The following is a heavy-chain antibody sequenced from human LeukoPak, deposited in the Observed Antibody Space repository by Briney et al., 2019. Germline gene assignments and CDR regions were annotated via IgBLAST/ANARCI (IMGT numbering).Heavy chain of an antibody. J-gene: IGHJ5*02. CDR2: ISGSGADT. CDR3: AKFIRDYDFWSGSYRAQWFDP. CDR1: GFTFSSYA. D-gene: IGHD3-3*01. V-gene: IGHV3-23*01. Sequence: PGGSLRLSCAASGFTFSSYAMSWVRQAPGKGLEWVSTISGSGADTYYADSVTGRFTISRDNSKDTLYLQMSSLRAGDRAVYYCAKFIRDYDFWSGSYRAQWFDPWGQGTLVTVSS.